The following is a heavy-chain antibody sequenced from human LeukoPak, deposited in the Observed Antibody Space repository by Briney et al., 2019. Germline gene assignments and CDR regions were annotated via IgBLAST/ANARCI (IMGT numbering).Heavy chain of an antibody. Sequence: ASVKVSCKVSGYTLTELSMHWVRQAPGKGLEWMGGFDPEDGETIYAQKFQGRVTMTEDTSTDTAYMELSSLRSEDTAVYYCARAGPHYDSSGYPVPDYWGQGTLVTVSS. CDR1: GYTLTELS. CDR3: ARAGPHYDSSGYPVPDY. J-gene: IGHJ4*02. CDR2: FDPEDGET. V-gene: IGHV1-24*01. D-gene: IGHD3-22*01.